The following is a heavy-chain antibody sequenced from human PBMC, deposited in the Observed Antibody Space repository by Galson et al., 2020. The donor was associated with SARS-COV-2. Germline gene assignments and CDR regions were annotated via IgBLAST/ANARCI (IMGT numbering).Heavy chain of an antibody. CDR2: TYYSGTT. CDR3: ARRGGTVTTQQFDL. V-gene: IGHV4-39*01. Sequence: SETLSLTCTLSGGSISTTSYFWGWIRQPPGKGLEWIGTTYYSGTTYYNPSLRSRVTISVDTSTNQFSLKLNSVTAADTAVYYCARRGGTVTTQQFDLWGRGTLVTVSS. J-gene: IGHJ2*01. CDR1: GGSISTTSYF. D-gene: IGHD4-17*01.